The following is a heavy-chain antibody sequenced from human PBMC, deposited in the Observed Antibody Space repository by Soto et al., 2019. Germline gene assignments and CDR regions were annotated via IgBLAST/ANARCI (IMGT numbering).Heavy chain of an antibody. CDR3: AKGGRQWLVTSDFNY. J-gene: IGHJ4*02. CDR2: INGDGSFT. CDR1: AFTFKNHW. Sequence: PGGSLRLSCAASAFTFKNHWMHWVRQVPGKGPVWVSRINGDGSFTSYADAVKGRFTISRDSSKNTVSLEMTSLRAEDTAVYYCAKGGRQWLVTSDFNYWGQGALVTVS. D-gene: IGHD6-19*01. V-gene: IGHV3-74*01.